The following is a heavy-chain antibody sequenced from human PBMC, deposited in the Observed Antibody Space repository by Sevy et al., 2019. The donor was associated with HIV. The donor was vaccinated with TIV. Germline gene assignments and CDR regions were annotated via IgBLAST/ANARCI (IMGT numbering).Heavy chain of an antibody. J-gene: IGHJ3*02. V-gene: IGHV3-30*02. Sequence: GGSLRLSCAASGFTFSNYGIHWVRQAPGKGLEWVAFIRYDGSNEYYVDSVKGRITISRDNSKSTLYLQMNSLSAEDTAVYYRSKDQKVLLVVYAIPFDALDIWCQGKMVTASS. CDR1: GFTFSNYG. CDR2: IRYDGSNE. D-gene: IGHD2-8*02. CDR3: SKDQKVLLVVYAIPFDALDI.